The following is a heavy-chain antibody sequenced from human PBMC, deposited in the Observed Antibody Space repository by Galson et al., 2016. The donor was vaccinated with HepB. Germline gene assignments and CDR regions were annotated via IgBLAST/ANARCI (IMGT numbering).Heavy chain of an antibody. Sequence: QSGAEVKKLGESLKISCRVYGYSFTSYWLAWVRQMPGKGLEWMGIIYPGDSDTKYSPSLEGQVTTSVDKSINTAFLHWNSLQASDSGIYFCARHRSNPKSRDYHYGLDVWGQGTTVTVSS. CDR3: ARHRSNPKSRDYHYGLDV. D-gene: IGHD4/OR15-4a*01. CDR1: GYSFTSYW. CDR2: IYPGDSDT. V-gene: IGHV5-51*01. J-gene: IGHJ6*02.